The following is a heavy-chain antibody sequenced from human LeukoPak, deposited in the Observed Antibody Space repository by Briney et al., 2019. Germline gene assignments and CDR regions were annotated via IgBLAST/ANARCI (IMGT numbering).Heavy chain of an antibody. CDR1: GGSFSGYY. Sequence: SETLSLTCAVYGGSFSGYYWSWVRQPPGKGLEWIGEINHSGSTNYNPSLKSRVTISVDTSKNQFSLKLSSVTAADTAVYYCARGRSSWVSGSYFGTFDYWGQGTLVTVSS. D-gene: IGHD1-26*01. J-gene: IGHJ4*02. V-gene: IGHV4-34*01. CDR2: INHSGST. CDR3: ARGRSSWVSGSYFGTFDY.